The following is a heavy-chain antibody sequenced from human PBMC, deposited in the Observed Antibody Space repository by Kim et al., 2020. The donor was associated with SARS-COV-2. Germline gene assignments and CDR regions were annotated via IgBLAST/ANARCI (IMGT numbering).Heavy chain of an antibody. J-gene: IGHJ6*02. Sequence: SETLSLTCTVSGGSISSYYWSWIRQPPGKGLDWIGHISHSGTTRYSPSLKSRVTISVDTSKNQFSLKLSSVTAADTAVYYCARGRPDDYYYYGMDVWGQGPPVTVSS. CDR1: GGSISSYY. D-gene: IGHD2-2*01. V-gene: IGHV4-59*01. CDR3: ARGRPDDYYYYGMDV. CDR2: ISHSGTT.